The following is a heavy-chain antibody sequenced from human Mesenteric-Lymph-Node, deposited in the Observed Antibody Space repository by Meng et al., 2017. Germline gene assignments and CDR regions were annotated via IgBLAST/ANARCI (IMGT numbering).Heavy chain of an antibody. J-gene: IGHJ4*02. CDR1: GFTVNSNY. D-gene: IGHD3-10*01. Sequence: GQLAGTGGGLIQPGGSLRLSFAVSGFTVNSNYLSWVRQAPGKGLEWVSSIYSGYKTYYADSVKGRFTISRDTSKNTLYLQMNSLRAEDTAVYYCVRDPGSYYFDYWGQGALVTVSS. CDR3: VRDPGSYYFDY. V-gene: IGHV3-53*02. CDR2: IYSGYKT.